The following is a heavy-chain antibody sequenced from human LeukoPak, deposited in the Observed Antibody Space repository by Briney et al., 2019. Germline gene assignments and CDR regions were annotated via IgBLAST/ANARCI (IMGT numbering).Heavy chain of an antibody. V-gene: IGHV3-53*01. J-gene: IGHJ6*03. CDR3: ASCTRGFYYGSGSPHMDV. CDR2: IYSGGST. Sequence: QSGGSLRLSCAASGFTVSSNCMSWVRQAPGKGLEWVSVIYSGGSTYYADSVKGRFTISRDNSKNTLYLQMNSLRAEDTAVYYCASCTRGFYYGSGSPHMDVWGKGTTVTISS. D-gene: IGHD3-10*01. CDR1: GFTVSSNC.